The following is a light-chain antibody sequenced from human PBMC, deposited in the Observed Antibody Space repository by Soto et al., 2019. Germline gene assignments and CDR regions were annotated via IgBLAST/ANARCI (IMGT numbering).Light chain of an antibody. CDR2: DVS. CDR3: SSYTSSSTLLYV. CDR1: SSDVGDYNY. Sequence: QSALTQPASVSGSPGQSITISCTGTSSDVGDYNYVSWYQQHPGKAPKLMIYDVSNRPSGVSNHFSGSKSGNTASLTISGLQAEDEADYYCSSYTSSSTLLYVFGTGTKVTVL. J-gene: IGLJ1*01. V-gene: IGLV2-14*01.